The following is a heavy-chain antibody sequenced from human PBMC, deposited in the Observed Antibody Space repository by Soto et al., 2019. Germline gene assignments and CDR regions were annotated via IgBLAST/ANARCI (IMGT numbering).Heavy chain of an antibody. V-gene: IGHV4-30-2*01. CDR3: ARVPTP. D-gene: IGHD2-2*01. CDR2: IYHSGST. CDR1: GGSISSDSYS. J-gene: IGHJ5*02. Sequence: SETLSLTCTVSGGSISSDSYSWSWIRQPPGKGLEWIGYIYHSGSTYYNSSLKSRVTISVDRSKNQFSLKLSSVTAADTAVYYCARVPTPWGQGTLVTVSS.